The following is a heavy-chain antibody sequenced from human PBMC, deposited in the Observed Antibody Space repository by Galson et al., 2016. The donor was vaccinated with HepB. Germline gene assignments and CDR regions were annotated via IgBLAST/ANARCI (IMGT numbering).Heavy chain of an antibody. CDR2: MSSRGIYT. CDR3: ARGGKSDEGDFYGMDV. CDR1: GFPFSDYY. D-gene: IGHD3-16*01. J-gene: IGHJ6*02. V-gene: IGHV3-11*06. Sequence: SLRLSCAASGFPFSDYYMTWIRQTPGKGLEWVTHMSSRGIYTKYADSVEGRFTISRDYTKNSLYLQLNSLRAEDTAVYYCARGGKSDEGDFYGMDVWGQGTTVTVPS.